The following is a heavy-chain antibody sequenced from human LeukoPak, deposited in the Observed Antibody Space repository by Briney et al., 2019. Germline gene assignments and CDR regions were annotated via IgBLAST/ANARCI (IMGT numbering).Heavy chain of an antibody. CDR2: IIPIFGTA. V-gene: IGHV1-69*13. D-gene: IGHD2-15*01. CDR3: ATVVVAATPGIYYYYGMDV. Sequence: SSVKVSCKASVGTFSSYAISWVRQAPGQGLEWMGGIIPIFGTANYAQKFQGRVTITADESTSTAYMELSSLRSEDTAVYYCATVVVAATPGIYYYYGMDVWGQGTTVTVSS. J-gene: IGHJ6*02. CDR1: VGTFSSYA.